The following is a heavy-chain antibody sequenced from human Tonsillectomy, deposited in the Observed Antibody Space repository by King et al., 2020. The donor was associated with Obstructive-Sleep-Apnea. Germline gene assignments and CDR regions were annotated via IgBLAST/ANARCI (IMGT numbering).Heavy chain of an antibody. D-gene: IGHD3-10*01. CDR3: AKELTLKRGGGYFDY. CDR2: FSGSGGST. Sequence: VQLVESGGGLVQPGGSRRLSCAASGFTFSSYALSWFPRAPGKGLGGVSAFSGSGGSTYYADSVKGRFPISRDNSKNTLYLQMNSLGAEDTAVYYCAKELTLKRGGGYFDYWGQGTLVTVSS. V-gene: IGHV3-23*04. J-gene: IGHJ4*02. CDR1: GFTFSSYA.